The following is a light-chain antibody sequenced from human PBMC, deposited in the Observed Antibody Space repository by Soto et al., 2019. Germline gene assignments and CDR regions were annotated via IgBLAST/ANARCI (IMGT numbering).Light chain of an antibody. J-gene: IGKJ5*01. Sequence: EILLTQSPVTMFLSPGDRSTLSSRASQSVSSSYLAWYQQEPGQAPRLVFYGASSRATGIPERLSGSGSGTDFTLTISRVQPEDFVVYYCQQYGSLPITFGQGTRLEIK. V-gene: IGKV3-20*01. CDR1: QSVSSSY. CDR2: GAS. CDR3: QQYGSLPIT.